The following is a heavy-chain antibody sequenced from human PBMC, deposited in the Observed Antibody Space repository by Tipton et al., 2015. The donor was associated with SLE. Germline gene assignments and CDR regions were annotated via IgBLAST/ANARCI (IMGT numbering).Heavy chain of an antibody. V-gene: IGHV4-30-2*03. CDR2: MYYSGNT. J-gene: IGHJ2*01. Sequence: TLSLTCSVSGGSISDYSWSWIRQPPGKGLEWIGSMYYSGNTYYNPSLKTRVTISVDTSKNQFSLKLSSVTAADTAVYYCARNLGPEWMATKRGYFDLWGRGTLVSVSS. CDR1: GGSISDYS. CDR3: ARNLGPEWMATKRGYFDL. D-gene: IGHD5-24*01.